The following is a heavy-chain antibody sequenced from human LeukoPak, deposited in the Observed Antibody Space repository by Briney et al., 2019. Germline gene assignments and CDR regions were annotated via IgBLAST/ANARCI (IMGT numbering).Heavy chain of an antibody. CDR1: GGSISSGDYY. CDR3: ARGSAPPDIVVVPAAISYDAFDI. D-gene: IGHD2-2*02. V-gene: IGHV4-30-4*01. J-gene: IGHJ3*02. Sequence: PSETLSLTCTVSGGSISSGDYYWSWIRQPPGKGLEWIGYISYSGSTYYNPSLQSPVTISVDTSKNQFSLKLSSVTAADTAVYYCARGSAPPDIVVVPAAISYDAFDIWGQGTMVTVSS. CDR2: ISYSGST.